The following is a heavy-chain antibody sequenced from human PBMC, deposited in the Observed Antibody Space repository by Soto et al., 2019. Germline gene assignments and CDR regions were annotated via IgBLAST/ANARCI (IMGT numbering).Heavy chain of an antibody. V-gene: IGHV1-18*01. CDR3: ARDPGYYYDY. Sequence: ASVKVSCKASGYTFTSYGISWVRQAPGQALEWMGWITPYNGNTKYAQKFQDRVTFTADTSSNTAYMDLSSLRSDDTAVYYCARDPGYYYDYWGHGTLVTVSS. CDR2: ITPYNGNT. J-gene: IGHJ4*01. CDR1: GYTFTSYG.